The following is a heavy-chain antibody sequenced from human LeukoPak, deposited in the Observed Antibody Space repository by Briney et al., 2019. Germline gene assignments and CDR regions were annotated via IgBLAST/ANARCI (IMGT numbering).Heavy chain of an antibody. CDR2: ISGSGGST. D-gene: IGHD3-3*01. Sequence: GGSLRPSCAASGFTFSSYAMSWVRQAPGKGLEWVSAISGSGGSTYYADSVKGRFTISRDNSKNTLYLQMNSLRAEDTAVYYCAKGDDFWSGPGLNWFDPWGQGTLVTVSS. V-gene: IGHV3-23*01. CDR3: AKGDDFWSGPGLNWFDP. CDR1: GFTFSSYA. J-gene: IGHJ5*02.